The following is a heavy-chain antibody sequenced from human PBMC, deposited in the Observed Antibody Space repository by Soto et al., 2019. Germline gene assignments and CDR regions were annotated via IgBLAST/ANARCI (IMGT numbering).Heavy chain of an antibody. Sequence: GGSLRLSCSASGFTFSSYSMHWVRQSPGKGLEYLSHVSGDGVRIYYADSVKGRFTISRDNPKNMLYLQMSRLGPDDSAVYYCVKSRGGANYDFFDRGQGTLVTVSS. CDR1: GFTFSSYS. D-gene: IGHD2-21*01. CDR3: VKSRGGANYDFFD. V-gene: IGHV3-64D*06. J-gene: IGHJ4*02. CDR2: VSGDGVRI.